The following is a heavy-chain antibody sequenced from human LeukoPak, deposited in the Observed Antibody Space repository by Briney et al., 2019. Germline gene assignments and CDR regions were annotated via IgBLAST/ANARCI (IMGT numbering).Heavy chain of an antibody. J-gene: IGHJ3*02. D-gene: IGHD3-16*01. CDR1: GGTFSSYA. CDR3: ARDGGFYAFDI. CDR2: IIPIFGTA. V-gene: IGHV1-69*13. Sequence: ASVKVSCKASGGTFSSYAISWVRQAPRQGLEWMGGIIPIFGTANYAQKFQGRVTITADESTSTAYMELSSLRSEDTAVYYCARDGGFYAFDIWGQGTMVTVSS.